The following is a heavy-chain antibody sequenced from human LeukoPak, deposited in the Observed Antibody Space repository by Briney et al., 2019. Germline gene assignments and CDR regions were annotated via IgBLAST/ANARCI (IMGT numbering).Heavy chain of an antibody. D-gene: IGHD2-15*01. Sequence: SVKVSCKASGGTFSSYAISWVRQAPGQGLEWMGGIIPIFGTANYAQKLQGRVTMTTDTSTSTAYMELRSLRSDDTAVYYCAREGSGGVPGSTYYYYYGMDVWGQGTTVTVSS. V-gene: IGHV1-69*05. CDR3: AREGSGGVPGSTYYYYYGMDV. CDR2: IIPIFGTA. CDR1: GGTFSSYA. J-gene: IGHJ6*02.